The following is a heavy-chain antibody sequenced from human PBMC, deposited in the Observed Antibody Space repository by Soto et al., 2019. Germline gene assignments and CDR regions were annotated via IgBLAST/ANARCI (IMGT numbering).Heavy chain of an antibody. V-gene: IGHV4-38-2*01. Sequence: SETLSLTCAVSGYSISSGHYWGWIRQPPGKGLEWIGTIYHTESTYYNPSLKSRVTISLDTSKNQFSLKLNSVTAADTAVYYCAKGPYSNPFDSWGQGTLVTVSS. CDR3: AKGPYSNPFDS. J-gene: IGHJ5*01. CDR1: GYSISSGHY. D-gene: IGHD4-4*01. CDR2: IYHTEST.